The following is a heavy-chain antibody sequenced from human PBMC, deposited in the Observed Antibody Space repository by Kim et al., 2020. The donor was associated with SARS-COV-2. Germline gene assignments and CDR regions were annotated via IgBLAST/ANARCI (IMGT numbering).Heavy chain of an antibody. V-gene: IGHV4-4*06. CDR3: VRDRAGNTGGFDY. Sequence: YSPSLKSRLSMSVDTSKDQFSRKLSSMAAADSAVYYCVRDRAGNTGGFDYWGQGALVTVSS. D-gene: IGHD3-10*01. J-gene: IGHJ4*02.